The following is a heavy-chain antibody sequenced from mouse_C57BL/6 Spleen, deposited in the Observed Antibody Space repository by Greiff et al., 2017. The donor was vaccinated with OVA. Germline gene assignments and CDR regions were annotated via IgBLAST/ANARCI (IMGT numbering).Heavy chain of an antibody. CDR1: GFTFSSYG. CDR2: ISSGGSYT. J-gene: IGHJ4*01. D-gene: IGHD1-1*01. V-gene: IGHV5-6*01. Sequence: EVHLVESGGDLVKPGGSLKLSCAASGFTFSSYGMSWVRQTPAKRLEWVATISSGGSYTYYPDSVKGRFTISRDNAKNTLYLQMISLKSDDTAMYYCARLILGYYAMDYWGQGTSVTFSS. CDR3: ARLILGYYAMDY.